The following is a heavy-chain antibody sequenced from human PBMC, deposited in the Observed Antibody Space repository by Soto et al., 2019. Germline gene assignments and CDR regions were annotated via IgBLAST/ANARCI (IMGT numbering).Heavy chain of an antibody. V-gene: IGHV4-31*03. J-gene: IGHJ4*02. CDR1: GGSISSGGYY. D-gene: IGHD3-10*01. CDR3: ARDGGYGSGSYRFDY. CDR2: IYYSGST. Sequence: QVQLQESGPGLVTPSQTLSLTCTVSGGSISSGGYYWSWIRQHPGKGLEWIGYIYYSGSTSYNPSLKSRLNRSIDTSKNQFSLKLSSVTAADTAVYYCARDGGYGSGSYRFDYWGQGTLVTVSS.